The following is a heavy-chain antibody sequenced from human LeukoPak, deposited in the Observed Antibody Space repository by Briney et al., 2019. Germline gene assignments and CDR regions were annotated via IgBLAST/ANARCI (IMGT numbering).Heavy chain of an antibody. J-gene: IGHJ6*03. CDR3: AKVSWPSSVPGNYYYYYYMDV. Sequence: GGSLRLSCAASGFTFSSYGMHWARQAPGKGLEWVAFIRYDGSNKYYADSVKGRFTISRDNSKNTLYLQMNSLRAEDTAVCYCAKVSWPSSVPGNYYYYYYMDVWGKGTTVTVSS. V-gene: IGHV3-30*02. D-gene: IGHD2-2*01. CDR1: GFTFSSYG. CDR2: IRYDGSNK.